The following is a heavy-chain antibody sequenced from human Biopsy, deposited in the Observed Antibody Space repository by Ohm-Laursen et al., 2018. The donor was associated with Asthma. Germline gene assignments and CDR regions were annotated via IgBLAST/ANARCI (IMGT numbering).Heavy chain of an antibody. CDR2: IDPNSGGT. V-gene: IGHV1-2*06. D-gene: IGHD6-13*01. J-gene: IGHJ5*02. Sequence: SVKVSCKASGYTFIGCHIHWMRQAPGQGLEWMGRIDPNSGGTNYAQKFQGRVTMTRDTSISTAYMEVSRLRSDDTAVYYCARGQKSAGDRWFDPWGQGALVTVSS. CDR3: ARGQKSAGDRWFDP. CDR1: GYTFIGCH.